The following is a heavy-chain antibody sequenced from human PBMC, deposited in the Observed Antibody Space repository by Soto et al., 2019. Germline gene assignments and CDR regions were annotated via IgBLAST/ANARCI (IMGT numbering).Heavy chain of an antibody. CDR1: GASITTYY. CDR3: ARDLKEYCSDGKCNWFDL. J-gene: IGHJ5*02. V-gene: IGHV4-59*01. D-gene: IGHD2-15*01. Sequence: SETLSLTCTVSGASITTYYWSWIRQPPGKGLEWIGYISYSGSTDYNPSLKSRVTISFDASKNQISLQVRSATAADAAVYYCARDLKEYCSDGKCNWFDLWRQATLVTVSS. CDR2: ISYSGST.